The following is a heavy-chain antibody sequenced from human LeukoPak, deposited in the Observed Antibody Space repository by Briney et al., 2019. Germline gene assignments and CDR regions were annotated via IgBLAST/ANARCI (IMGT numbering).Heavy chain of an antibody. CDR2: IYYSGST. CDR3: ARGESSWYGNYYYGMDV. D-gene: IGHD6-13*01. J-gene: IGHJ6*02. CDR1: GGSISSSSYY. Sequence: SETLSLTCTVSGGSISSSSYYWGWIRQPPGKGLEWIGSIYYSGSTYYNPSLKSRVTISVDTSKNQFSLKLSSVTAADTAVYYCARGESSWYGNYYYGMDVWGQGTTVTVSS. V-gene: IGHV4-39*07.